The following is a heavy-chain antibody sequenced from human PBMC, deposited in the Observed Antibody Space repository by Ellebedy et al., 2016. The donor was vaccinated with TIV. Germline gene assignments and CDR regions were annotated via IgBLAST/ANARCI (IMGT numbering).Heavy chain of an antibody. Sequence: PGGSLRLSCTASGFTFSSYAMSWVRQAPGKGLEWVAGVNGGGLVIAYADSVKGRFTISRDNSKNTLYLQMDSLRAEETAVYYCAKRGEAAPGTGRYYFDYWGQGVLVTVSS. CDR1: GFTFSSYA. J-gene: IGHJ4*02. CDR2: VNGGGLVI. D-gene: IGHD6-13*01. V-gene: IGHV3-23*01. CDR3: AKRGEAAPGTGRYYFDY.